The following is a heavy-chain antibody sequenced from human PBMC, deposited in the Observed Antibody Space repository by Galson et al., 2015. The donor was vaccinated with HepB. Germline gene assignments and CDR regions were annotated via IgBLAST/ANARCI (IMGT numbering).Heavy chain of an antibody. V-gene: IGHV5-10-1*01. J-gene: IGHJ4*02. D-gene: IGHD3-22*01. CDR2: IDPSDSYI. Sequence: QSGAEVKKPGESLRISCKGSGYRFPNYWISWVRQLPGKGLEWMGRIDPSDSYIKSSPSFQGHVTISADKSISTAYLQWSSLKASDTAMYYCATSYYYDSSGYKGAIDYWGQGTLVTVSP. CDR1: GYRFPNYW. CDR3: ATSYYYDSSGYKGAIDY.